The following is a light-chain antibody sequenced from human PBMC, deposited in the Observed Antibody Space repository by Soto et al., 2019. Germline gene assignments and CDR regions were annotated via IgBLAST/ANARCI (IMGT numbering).Light chain of an antibody. V-gene: IGKV3-15*01. CDR3: QQYNNWPPMST. Sequence: EIVMTQSPDTLSVSPGERATLSCRVSQNVGRNVAWYQQRPGQAPRLLIHGTSTRAADIPARFSGSVSGTEFTLTINSLQPEDFVIYYCQQYNNWPPMSTFGQGTKLEMK. J-gene: IGKJ2*01. CDR1: QNVGRN. CDR2: GTS.